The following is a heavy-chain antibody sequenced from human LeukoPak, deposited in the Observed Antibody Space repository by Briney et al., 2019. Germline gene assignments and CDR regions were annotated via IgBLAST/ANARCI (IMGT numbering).Heavy chain of an antibody. CDR1: GFTFSSYA. CDR2: ISYDGSNK. CDR3: AKDGTMNDDYYDSSGYQKGLGYFDY. J-gene: IGHJ4*02. V-gene: IGHV3-30*04. Sequence: GGSLRLSCAASGFTFSSYAMHWVRQAPGKGLEWVAVISYDGSNKYYADSVKGRFTISRDNSKNTLYLQMNSLRAEDTAVYYCAKDGTMNDDYYDSSGYQKGLGYFDYWGQGTLVTVSS. D-gene: IGHD3-22*01.